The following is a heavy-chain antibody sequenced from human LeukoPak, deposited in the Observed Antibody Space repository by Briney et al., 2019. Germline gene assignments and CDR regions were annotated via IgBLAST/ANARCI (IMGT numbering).Heavy chain of an antibody. CDR1: GFTFSSYA. CDR2: ISGSGGST. Sequence: PGGSLRLSCAASGFTFSSYAMSWVRQAPGKGLEWVSAISGSGGSTYYADSVKGRFTISRDNSKNTLYLQMKSLRAEDTAVYYCAKHAAVVVVIASDYWGQGTLVTVSS. J-gene: IGHJ4*02. D-gene: IGHD3-22*01. V-gene: IGHV3-23*01. CDR3: AKHAAVVVVIASDY.